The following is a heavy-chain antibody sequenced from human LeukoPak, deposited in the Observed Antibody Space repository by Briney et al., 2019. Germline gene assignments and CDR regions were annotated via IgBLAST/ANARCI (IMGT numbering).Heavy chain of an antibody. D-gene: IGHD3-22*01. CDR2: IYYSGST. V-gene: IGHV4-59*01. CDR1: GDSISSYY. Sequence: SETLSLTCTVSGDSISSYYWSWIRQPPGKGLEWIGYIYYSGSTNYNPSLKSRVTISVDTSKNQFSLKLSSVTAADTAVYYCARVNYYDSSGYYYPEYWGQGTLVTVSS. CDR3: ARVNYYDSSGYYYPEY. J-gene: IGHJ4*02.